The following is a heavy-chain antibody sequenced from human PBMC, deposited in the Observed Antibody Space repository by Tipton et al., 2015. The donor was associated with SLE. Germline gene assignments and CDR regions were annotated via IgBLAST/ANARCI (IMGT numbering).Heavy chain of an antibody. V-gene: IGHV4-34*01. J-gene: IGHJ4*02. CDR1: GGSFGGSFSGYY. CDR2: INHSGST. D-gene: IGHD3-3*01. Sequence: GLVKPSETLSLTCAVYGGSFGGSFSGYYWSWIRQPPGKGLEWIGEINHSGSTNYNPSLKSRVTISVDTSKNQFSLKLSPVTAADTAVYYCARSGDGIFGVVRGYYFDYWGQGTLVTVSS. CDR3: ARSGDGIFGVVRGYYFDY.